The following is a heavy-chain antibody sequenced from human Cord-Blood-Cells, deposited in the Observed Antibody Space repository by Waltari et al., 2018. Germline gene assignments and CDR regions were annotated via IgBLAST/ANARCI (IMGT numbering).Heavy chain of an antibody. J-gene: IGHJ5*02. V-gene: IGHV4-4*07. CDR2: TYTSGST. D-gene: IGHD1-1*01. Sequence: QGQLQESGPGLVKPSETLSLNCTVSGGSISRYYWSWIRRPAGTGLERIGCTYTSGSTNNSPTLKGRVTKSVDTSKNQFSLRLGYVTAANTAVYYCARTRPVSLGRLEYNWFDPWGQGTLVTVSS. CDR1: GGSISRYY. CDR3: ARTRPVSLGRLEYNWFDP.